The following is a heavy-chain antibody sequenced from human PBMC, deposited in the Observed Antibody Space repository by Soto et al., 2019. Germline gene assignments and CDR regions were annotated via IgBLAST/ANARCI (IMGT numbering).Heavy chain of an antibody. D-gene: IGHD1-1*01. CDR1: GFTFSTYG. V-gene: IGHV3-33*01. CDR2: TWDDGSHK. CDR3: TTELNDMQAFDI. J-gene: IGHJ3*02. Sequence: GGSLGLSCVASGFTFSTYGMHWVRQAPGKGLEWVAMTWDDGSHKYYADPVKDRFTISRDNFKNTLYLQINSLRDEDSAVYYCTTELNDMQAFDIWGQGTMVTVSS.